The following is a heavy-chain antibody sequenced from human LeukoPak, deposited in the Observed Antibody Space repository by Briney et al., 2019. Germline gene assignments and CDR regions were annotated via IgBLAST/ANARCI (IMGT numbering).Heavy chain of an antibody. CDR3: ARGGSGYAGLTIDY. CDR2: ISSSSSYI. V-gene: IGHV3-21*01. J-gene: IGHJ4*02. D-gene: IGHD5-12*01. Sequence: GGSLRLSCAASGFTFSSYSMNWVRQAPGKGLEWVSSISSSSSYIYYADSVKGRFTISRDNAKNSLYLQMNSLRAEDTAVYYRARGGSGYAGLTIDYWGQGTLVTVSS. CDR1: GFTFSSYS.